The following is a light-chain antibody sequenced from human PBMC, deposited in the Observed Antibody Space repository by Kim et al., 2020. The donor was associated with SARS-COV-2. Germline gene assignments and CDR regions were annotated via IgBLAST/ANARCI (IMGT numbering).Light chain of an antibody. Sequence: VSPVQTASITCSGDKLGNKYTSWYQQKPGQSPVLVMYQDSKRPSGIPERFSGSNSGNTATLTISGTQAIDEAYYYFQSWDSSTAVVFGVGTQLTVL. J-gene: IGLJ2*01. CDR1: KLGNKY. CDR3: QSWDSSTAVV. V-gene: IGLV3-1*01. CDR2: QDS.